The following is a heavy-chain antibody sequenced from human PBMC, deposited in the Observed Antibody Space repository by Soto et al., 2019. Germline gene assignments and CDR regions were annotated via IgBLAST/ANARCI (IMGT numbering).Heavy chain of an antibody. D-gene: IGHD1-26*01. CDR1: GYTFTSYA. Sequence: QVQLVQPGAEVKKPGASVKVSCKASGYTFTSYAMHWVRQAPGQRLEWMGWINAGNGNTKYSQKFQGRVTITRDTSASTAYVELSSLRSEDTAVYYCARGGSLYWYFDLWGRGTLVTVSS. CDR3: ARGGSLYWYFDL. V-gene: IGHV1-3*01. J-gene: IGHJ2*01. CDR2: INAGNGNT.